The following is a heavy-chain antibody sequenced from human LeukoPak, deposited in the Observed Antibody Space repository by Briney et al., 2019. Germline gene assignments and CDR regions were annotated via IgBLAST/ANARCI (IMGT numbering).Heavy chain of an antibody. D-gene: IGHD5-18*01. CDR3: AKETGILTYTYGPDY. CDR1: GFTFSSYG. J-gene: IGHJ4*02. CDR2: IRFDGSKK. Sequence: PGGSLRLSCAASGFTFSSYGIHCVRQAPGKGLEWVAYIRFDGSKKYYAHSVKGRFTISRDTSKNTLYLQMNSLRAEDTAVYYCAKETGILTYTYGPDYWGQGTLVTVSS. V-gene: IGHV3-30*02.